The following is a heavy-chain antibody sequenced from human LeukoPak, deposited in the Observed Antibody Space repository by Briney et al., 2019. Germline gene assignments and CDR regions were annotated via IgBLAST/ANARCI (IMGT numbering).Heavy chain of an antibody. Sequence: SETLSLTCTVSGGSISGYFWSWIRQPPGKGLEWIGYISDSGSTNYNPSLKSRVTISLDASMDQFSLKLSSVTATDTAVYYCARSWGHYWGQGTLVTVSS. V-gene: IGHV4-59*08. CDR2: ISDSGST. D-gene: IGHD1-26*01. J-gene: IGHJ4*02. CDR1: GGSISGYF. CDR3: ARSWGHY.